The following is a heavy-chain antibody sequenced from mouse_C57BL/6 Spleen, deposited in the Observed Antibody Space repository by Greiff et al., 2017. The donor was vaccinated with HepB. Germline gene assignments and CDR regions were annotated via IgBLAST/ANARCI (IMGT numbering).Heavy chain of an antibody. Sequence: VQLVESGPELVKPGASVKISCKASGYAFSSSWMNWVKQRPGKGLEWIGRIYPGDGDTNYNGKFKGKATLTADKSSSTAYMQLSSLTSEDSAVYFCARFLLFITTVGNAYWGQGTLVTVSA. CDR2: IYPGDGDT. CDR3: ARFLLFITTVGNAY. D-gene: IGHD1-1*01. J-gene: IGHJ3*01. V-gene: IGHV1-82*01. CDR1: GYAFSSSW.